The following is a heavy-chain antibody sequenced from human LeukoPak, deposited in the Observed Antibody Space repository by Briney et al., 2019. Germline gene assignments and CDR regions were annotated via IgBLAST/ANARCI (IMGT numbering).Heavy chain of an antibody. V-gene: IGHV1-2*02. CDR2: INPNSGGT. J-gene: IGHJ5*02. CDR1: GYTFTGYY. Sequence: ASVKVSCKASGYTFTGYYMHRVRQAPGQGLEWMGWINPNSGGTNYAQKFQGRVTMTRDTSISTAYMELSRLRSDDTAVYYCARPDSSSPYNWFDPWGQGTLVTVSS. CDR3: ARPDSSSPYNWFDP. D-gene: IGHD6-6*01.